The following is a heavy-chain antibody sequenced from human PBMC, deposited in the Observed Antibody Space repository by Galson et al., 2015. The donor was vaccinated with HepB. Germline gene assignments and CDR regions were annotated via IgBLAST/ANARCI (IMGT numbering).Heavy chain of an antibody. Sequence: SLRLSCAASGFTFSTYSMNWVRQAPGKGLEWVSSISSSSSYISYADSVKGRLTISRDNAKNSLYLQMNSLRAEDTAVYYCARDTVVVVVAALVFDIWGQGTMVTGSS. CDR3: ARDTVVVVVAALVFDI. CDR1: GFTFSTYS. J-gene: IGHJ3*02. CDR2: ISSSSSYI. D-gene: IGHD2-15*01. V-gene: IGHV3-21*01.